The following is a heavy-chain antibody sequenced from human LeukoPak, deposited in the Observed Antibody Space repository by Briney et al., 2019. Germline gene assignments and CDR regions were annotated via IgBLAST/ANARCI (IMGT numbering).Heavy chain of an antibody. CDR3: ARGTNNAFDI. D-gene: IGHD2-2*01. J-gene: IGHJ3*02. CDR1: GFIFSSYS. Sequence: GGSLRLSCAASGFIFSSYSMTWVRQTPGKGLQWVSYISSGSSTVYYADSVRGRFTISRDNAESSLYLQMNSLRAEDTAVYYCARGTNNAFDIWGQGTIVTVSS. CDR2: ISSGSSTV. V-gene: IGHV3-48*04.